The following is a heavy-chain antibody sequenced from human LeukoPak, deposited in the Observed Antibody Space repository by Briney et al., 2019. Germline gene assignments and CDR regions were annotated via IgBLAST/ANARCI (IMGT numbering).Heavy chain of an antibody. J-gene: IGHJ4*02. CDR1: GGSISSYY. CDR3: ARGSGIYYPPDY. CDR2: IFYSGGT. Sequence: SETLSLTCTVSGGSISSYYWSWIRQPPGKGLEWIGYIFYSGGTNYNPSLKSRVTISVDTSKNQFSLKLRSVTAADTAVYYCARGSGIYYPPDYWGQGTLVTVSS. D-gene: IGHD1-26*01. V-gene: IGHV4-59*01.